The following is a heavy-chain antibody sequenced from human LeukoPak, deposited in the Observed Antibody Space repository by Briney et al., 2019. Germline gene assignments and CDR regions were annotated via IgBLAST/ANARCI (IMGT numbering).Heavy chain of an antibody. D-gene: IGHD6-19*01. V-gene: IGHV4-39*02. CDR3: AREVAGTPWIDY. J-gene: IGHJ4*02. CDR1: GGSISSSSYY. CDR2: IYYNGGT. Sequence: SETLSLTCTVSGGSISSSSYYWGWIRQPPGKGLEWIGSIYYNGGTYYNPSLKSRVTISVDTSKNQLSLKLSSVTVADTAVYYCAREVAGTPWIDYWGQGTLVTVSS.